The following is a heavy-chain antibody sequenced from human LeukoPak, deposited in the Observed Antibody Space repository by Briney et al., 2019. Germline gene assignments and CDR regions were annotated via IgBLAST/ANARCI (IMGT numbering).Heavy chain of an antibody. D-gene: IGHD5-12*01. CDR2: INHSGST. J-gene: IGHJ4*02. V-gene: IGHV4-30-2*01. Sequence: PSQTLSLTCTVSGGSISSGGYYWSWIRQPPGKGLEWIGEINHSGSTNYNPSLKSRVTISVDTSKNQFSLKLSSVTAADTAVYYCARGGAARGYVGFDYWGQGTLVTVSS. CDR1: GGSISSGGYY. CDR3: ARGGAARGYVGFDY.